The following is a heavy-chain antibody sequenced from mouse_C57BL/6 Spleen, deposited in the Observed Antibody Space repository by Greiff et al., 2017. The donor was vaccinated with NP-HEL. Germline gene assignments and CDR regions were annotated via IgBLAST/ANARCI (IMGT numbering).Heavy chain of an antibody. CDR1: GFTFSDYG. V-gene: IGHV5-17*01. CDR2: ISSGSSTI. CDR3: ARPGTGTYAMDY. Sequence: EVMLVESGGGLVKPGGSLKLSCAASGFTFSDYGMHWVRQAPEKGLEWVAYISSGSSTIYYADTVKGRFTISRDNAKNTLFLQMTSLRSEDTAMYYCARPGTGTYAMDYWGQGTSVTVSS. D-gene: IGHD4-1*01. J-gene: IGHJ4*01.